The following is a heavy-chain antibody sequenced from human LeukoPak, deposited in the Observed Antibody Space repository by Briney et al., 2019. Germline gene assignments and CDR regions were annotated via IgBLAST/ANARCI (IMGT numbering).Heavy chain of an antibody. CDR1: RFPFRDVW. D-gene: IGHD5-12*01. V-gene: IGHV3-15*01. CDR3: TADGSSGYYENWFDP. J-gene: IGHJ5*02. CDR2: IKSITDGGTT. Sequence: GGPLRLSCAASRFPFRDVWMSWVRQAPGKGPEWVGRIKSITDGGTTVYAAPVKGRFTISRDESTNTLYLQMNSLKTEDTGTYYCTADGSSGYYENWFDPWGQGTLVTVSS.